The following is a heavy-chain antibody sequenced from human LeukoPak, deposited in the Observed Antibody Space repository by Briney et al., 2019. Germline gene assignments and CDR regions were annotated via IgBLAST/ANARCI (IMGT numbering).Heavy chain of an antibody. CDR2: ISYDGSNK. D-gene: IGHD5-18*01. CDR1: GFTFSSYA. V-gene: IGHV3-30-3*01. Sequence: PGGSLRLSCAASGFTFSSYAMHWVRQAPGKGLEWVAVISYDGSNKYYADSVKGRFTISRDNSKNTLYLQMNSLRAEDTAVYYCARDRSDSYGSFDYWGQGTLVTVSS. J-gene: IGHJ4*02. CDR3: ARDRSDSYGSFDY.